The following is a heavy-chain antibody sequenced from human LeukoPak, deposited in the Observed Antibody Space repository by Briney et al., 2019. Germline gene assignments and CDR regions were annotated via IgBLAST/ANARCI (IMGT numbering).Heavy chain of an antibody. CDR3: AKTGDSSGFYYGVDY. V-gene: IGHV3-30*02. Sequence: PGESLRLSCAVSGFTFSNYGMHWVRQAPDKGLEWVAFIRYDGSHKYYADSVKGRFTISRDNSKNTLYVQMNSLRAEDTAVYYCAKTGDSSGFYYGVDYWGQGTLVTVSS. D-gene: IGHD3-22*01. CDR2: IRYDGSHK. CDR1: GFTFSNYG. J-gene: IGHJ4*02.